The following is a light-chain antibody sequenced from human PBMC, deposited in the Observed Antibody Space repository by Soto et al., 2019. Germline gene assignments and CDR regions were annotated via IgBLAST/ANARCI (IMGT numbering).Light chain of an antibody. J-gene: IGKJ5*01. Sequence: DIQMTQSPSTLSGSVGDRVTITCRASQTISSWLAWYQQKPGKAPKLLIYKASTLKSGVPSRFSGSGSGTEFTLTISSLEPEDFAVYYCQQRRNWPPGITFGQGTRLEIK. CDR2: KAS. CDR3: QQRRNWPPGIT. CDR1: QTISSW. V-gene: IGKV1-5*03.